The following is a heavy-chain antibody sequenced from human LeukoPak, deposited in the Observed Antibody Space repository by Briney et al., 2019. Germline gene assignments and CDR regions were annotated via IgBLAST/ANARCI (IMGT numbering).Heavy chain of an antibody. D-gene: IGHD1-26*01. CDR1: GFTFSSYS. Sequence: GGSLRLSCAASGFTFSSYSMNWVRQAPGKGLEWVSSISSSSSYIYYADSVKGRFTIPRDNAKNSLYLQMNSLRAEDTAVYYCARDGVVGATTSGFDYWGQGTLVTVSS. CDR3: ARDGVVGATTSGFDY. CDR2: ISSSSSYI. J-gene: IGHJ4*02. V-gene: IGHV3-21*01.